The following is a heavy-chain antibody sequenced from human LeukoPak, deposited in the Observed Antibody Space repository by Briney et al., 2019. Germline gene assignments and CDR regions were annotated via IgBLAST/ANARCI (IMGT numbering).Heavy chain of an antibody. CDR1: GGSISSGGYY. J-gene: IGHJ4*02. Sequence: SETLSLTCTVSGGSISSGGYYWSWIRQHPGKGLEWTGYIYYSGSTYYNPSLKSRVTISVDTSKNQFSLELSSVTAADTAVYYCARGSSAYYDYDYWGQGTLVTVSS. CDR3: ARGSSAYYDYDY. CDR2: IYYSGST. V-gene: IGHV4-31*03. D-gene: IGHD3-3*01.